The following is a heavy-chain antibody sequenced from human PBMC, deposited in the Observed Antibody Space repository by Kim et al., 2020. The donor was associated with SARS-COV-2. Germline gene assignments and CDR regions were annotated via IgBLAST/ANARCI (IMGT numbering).Heavy chain of an antibody. D-gene: IGHD6-19*01. Sequence: LSLTCAASGFTLSVSTVHWVCQASGKGLEWVGRISSKANSYATAYAASVKNRFTISRDDSKNTAYLQMNSLKTEDTAVYYCTRVNPIAGGWYDAFDIWGEGTMVTVSS. CDR2: ISSKANSYAT. V-gene: IGHV3-73*01. CDR1: GFTLSVST. CDR3: TRVNPIAGGWYDAFDI. J-gene: IGHJ3*02.